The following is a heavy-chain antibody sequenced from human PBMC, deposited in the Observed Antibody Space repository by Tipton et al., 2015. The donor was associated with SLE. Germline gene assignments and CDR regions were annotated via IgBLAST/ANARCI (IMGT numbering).Heavy chain of an antibody. CDR1: GGSFSGYY. D-gene: IGHD3-16*02. J-gene: IGHJ4*02. V-gene: IGHV4-34*01. CDR2: INHSGST. Sequence: TLSLTCAVYGGSFSGYYWSWIRQPPGKGLEWMGEINHSGSTNSNPSLKSRVTISVDTSKNQFSLKLSSVTAADTAVYYCGRGRYDYIWGSYRSCFDYWGQITLVTVSS. CDR3: GRGRYDYIWGSYRSCFDY.